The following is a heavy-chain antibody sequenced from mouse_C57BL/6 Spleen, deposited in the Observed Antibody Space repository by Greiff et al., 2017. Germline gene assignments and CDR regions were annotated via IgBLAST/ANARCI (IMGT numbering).Heavy chain of an antibody. Sequence: DVQLVESGGGLVKPGGSLKLSCAASGFTFSSYAMSWVRQTPEKRLEWVATISDGGSYTYYPDNVKGRFPISRDNAKNNLYLQMSHLKSEDTAMYYCARDRLRYFDVWGTGTTVTVSS. D-gene: IGHD2-13*01. V-gene: IGHV5-4*01. CDR3: ARDRLRYFDV. CDR2: ISDGGSYT. CDR1: GFTFSSYA. J-gene: IGHJ1*03.